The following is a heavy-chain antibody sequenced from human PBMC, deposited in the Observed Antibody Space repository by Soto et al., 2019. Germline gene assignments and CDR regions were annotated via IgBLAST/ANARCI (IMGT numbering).Heavy chain of an antibody. J-gene: IGHJ5*02. CDR2: IYYTGNT. D-gene: IGHD1-26*01. CDR1: SGSISRPDYY. V-gene: IGHV4-30-4*01. CDR3: ASGGSSNWFDP. Sequence: SETLSLTCTVSSGSISRPDYYWCWIRQPPGKGLEWIGYIYYTGNTYYNPSLKSRVIMSIDTSTNQFSLKVTSVTAADTAVYYCASGGSSNWFDPWGQGTLVTVSS.